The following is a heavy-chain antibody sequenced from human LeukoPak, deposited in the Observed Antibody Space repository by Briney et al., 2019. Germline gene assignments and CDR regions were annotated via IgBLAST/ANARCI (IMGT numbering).Heavy chain of an antibody. CDR1: GFTFSSST. CDR3: ARDLNYHDSSGYYL. V-gene: IGHV3-21*01. J-gene: IGHJ5*02. D-gene: IGHD3-22*01. Sequence: GGSLRLSCAASGFTFSSSTMNWVRQAPGKGLEWVSSISTSSTHIYYADSVKGRFTISRDNAKNSLYLQMNSLRAEDTAVYYCARDLNYHDSSGYYLWGQGTLVTVSS. CDR2: ISTSSTHI.